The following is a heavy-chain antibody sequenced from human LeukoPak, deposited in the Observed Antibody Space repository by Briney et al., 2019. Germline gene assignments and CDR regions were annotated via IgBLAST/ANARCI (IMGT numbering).Heavy chain of an antibody. CDR1: GGSISSGGYY. CDR3: ARVNGAKRVVSG. J-gene: IGHJ4*02. V-gene: IGHV4-31*03. D-gene: IGHD2-8*01. Sequence: PSETLSLTCTVSGGSISSGGYYWSWIRQHPGKGLEWIGYIYYSGSTYYNPSLKSRVTISVDTSKNLFSLKLSSVTAADTAVYYCARVNGAKRVVSGWGQGTLVTVSS. CDR2: IYYSGST.